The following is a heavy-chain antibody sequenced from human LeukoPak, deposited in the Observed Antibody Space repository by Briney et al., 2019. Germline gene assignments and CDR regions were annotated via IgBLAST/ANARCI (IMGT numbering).Heavy chain of an antibody. V-gene: IGHV3-20*04. CDR3: ARDPDPRRTFGQLDY. CDR2: INWNGGST. CDR1: GFTFDDYG. D-gene: IGHD3/OR15-3a*01. Sequence: RPGGSLRLSCAASGFTFDDYGMSWVRQAPGKGLEWVSGINWNGGSTGYADSVKGRFTISRDNAKNSLYLQMNSLRAEDTAVYYCARDPDPRRTFGQLDYWGQGTLVTVSS. J-gene: IGHJ4*02.